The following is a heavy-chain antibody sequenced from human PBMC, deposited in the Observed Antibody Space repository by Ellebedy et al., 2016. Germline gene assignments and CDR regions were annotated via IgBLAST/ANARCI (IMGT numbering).Heavy chain of an antibody. V-gene: IGHV4-31*03. J-gene: IGHJ6*03. D-gene: IGHD3-10*01. Sequence: SETLSLXXSVSGGSISSGNYYWSWIRQHPEKGLEWIGYIDNSEDTYYNASLKSRITILLDTSANQFSLKLSSVTAADTAVYYCARAPAPGTSSHYYFYSLEVWGKGTTVTVSS. CDR3: ARAPAPGTSSHYYFYSLEV. CDR1: GGSISSGNYY. CDR2: IDNSEDT.